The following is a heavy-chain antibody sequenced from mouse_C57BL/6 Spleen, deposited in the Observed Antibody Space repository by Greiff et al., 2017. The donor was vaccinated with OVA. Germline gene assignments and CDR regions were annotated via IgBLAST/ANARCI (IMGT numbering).Heavy chain of an antibody. D-gene: IGHD1-1*01. CDR3: GGITTIIAMDYFDY. CDR2: ILPNSGST. J-gene: IGHJ2*02. V-gene: IGHV1-64*01. CDR1: GYTFTSYW. Sequence: QVQLQQPGAELVKPGASVKLSCKASGYTFTSYWMHWVKQRPGHGLEWIGMILPNSGSTNYNEKFKSKATLTVDKSSSTAYMQLSSLTSEDSTVYYGGGITTIIAMDYFDYWGQGTSLTVSS.